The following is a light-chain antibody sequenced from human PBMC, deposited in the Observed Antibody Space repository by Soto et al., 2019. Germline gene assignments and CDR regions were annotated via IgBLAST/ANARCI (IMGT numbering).Light chain of an antibody. J-gene: IGKJ1*01. Sequence: EIVMTQSPATLSVSPGDTATLSCRASQSLGGNLAWYQQKPGQAPRLLIFRASSRATGVPARFSASGSWTEFTLTISGLQSEDFAVYYCQQYSNWPPWTFGPGTKVEIK. V-gene: IGKV3-15*01. CDR2: RAS. CDR3: QQYSNWPPWT. CDR1: QSLGGN.